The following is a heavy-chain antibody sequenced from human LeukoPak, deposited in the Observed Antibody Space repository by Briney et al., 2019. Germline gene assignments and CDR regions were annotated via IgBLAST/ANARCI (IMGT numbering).Heavy chain of an antibody. CDR2: ISGSGGST. Sequence: PGGSRRLSCATSGFTFSSYAMSWVRQAPGKGHEWVSGISGSGGSTYYADSVKGRFTISRDNSKNTLYLQMNSLRAEDTAVYYCAKDHGIAAAGLLDYWGQGTLVTVSS. V-gene: IGHV3-23*01. CDR1: GFTFSSYA. J-gene: IGHJ4*02. D-gene: IGHD6-13*01. CDR3: AKDHGIAAAGLLDY.